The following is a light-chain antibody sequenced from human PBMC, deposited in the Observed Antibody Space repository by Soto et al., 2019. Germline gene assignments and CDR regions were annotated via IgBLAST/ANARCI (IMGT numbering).Light chain of an antibody. CDR3: QQYYSYTPV. CDR2: AAS. V-gene: IGKV1-8*01. CDR1: QGIRSY. Sequence: IRMIQSPSSFSASTGDRITITCRASQGIRSYLAWYPPTPGKAPKVLIYAASTLQSGVQSEFSGSGSGTAFTLTISCLKSEDFETYYCQQYYSYTPVFCPGTKVDI. J-gene: IGKJ3*01.